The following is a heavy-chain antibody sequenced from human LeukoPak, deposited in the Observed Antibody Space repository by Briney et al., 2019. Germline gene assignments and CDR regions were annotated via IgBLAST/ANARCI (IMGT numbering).Heavy chain of an antibody. D-gene: IGHD3-3*01. CDR1: GFTFSSYN. CDR2: ITGSSRFI. Sequence: GGSLRLSCVGSGFTFSSYNMNWVRQAPGRGLEWVSSITGSSRFIYYADSVKGRFTISRDNAKNSLYLQMNSLRAEDTAVYYCARDDFWSGYYYYYYGMDVWGQGTTVTVSS. J-gene: IGHJ6*02. V-gene: IGHV3-21*01. CDR3: ARDDFWSGYYYYYYGMDV.